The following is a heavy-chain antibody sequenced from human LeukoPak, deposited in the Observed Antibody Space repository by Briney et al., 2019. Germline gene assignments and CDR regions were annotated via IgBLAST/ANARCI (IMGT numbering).Heavy chain of an antibody. CDR1: GFTFSSYA. CDR2: ISGSGGST. D-gene: IGHD3-10*01. Sequence: GGSLRLSCAASGFTFSSYAMSWVRQAPGKGLEWVSAISGSGGSTYYADSVKGRFTISRDNSKNTLYLQMNSLKTEDTAVYYCTRGLLWFGELQSWFDPWGQGTLVTVSS. CDR3: TRGLLWFGELQSWFDP. J-gene: IGHJ5*02. V-gene: IGHV3-23*01.